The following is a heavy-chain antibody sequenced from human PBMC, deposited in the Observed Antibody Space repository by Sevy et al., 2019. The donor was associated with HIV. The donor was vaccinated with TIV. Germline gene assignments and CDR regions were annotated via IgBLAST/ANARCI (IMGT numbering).Heavy chain of an antibody. CDR1: GGTFSSYA. V-gene: IGHV1-69*13. Sequence: ASVKVSCKASGGTFSSYAISWVRQAPGQGLEWMGGIIPIFGTSNYAQRSQGRVTITADESTSTASMELSSLRSEDTAVYYCARDLTPGSSVDRRAFGYWGQGTLVTVSS. D-gene: IGHD3-16*01. J-gene: IGHJ4*02. CDR3: ARDLTPGSSVDRRAFGY. CDR2: IIPIFGTS.